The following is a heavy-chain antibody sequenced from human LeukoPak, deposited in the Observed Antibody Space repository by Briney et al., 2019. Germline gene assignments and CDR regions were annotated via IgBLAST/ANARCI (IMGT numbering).Heavy chain of an antibody. J-gene: IGHJ4*02. D-gene: IGHD6-19*01. CDR1: GFTVSSTY. V-gene: IGHV3-53*01. Sequence: GGSLRLSCAVSGFTVSSTYMSWVRQAPGKGLEWVSVINSGGGTYYADSVKGRFTISRDNSKNTLHLQMNSLRAEDTAVYYCARDRAGTSFGFWGQGTLVTVSS. CDR3: ARDRAGTSFGF. CDR2: INSGGGT.